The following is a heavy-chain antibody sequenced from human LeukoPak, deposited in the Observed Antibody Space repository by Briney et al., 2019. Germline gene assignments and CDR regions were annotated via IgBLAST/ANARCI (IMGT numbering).Heavy chain of an antibody. CDR3: AKMAVDRGVVIPFDS. D-gene: IGHD3-10*01. J-gene: IGHJ4*02. CDR2: ISYDGGDK. V-gene: IGHV3-30*18. Sequence: PGGSLRLSCAASGFTFSTYGMHWVRQAPGKGLEWVAVISYDGGDKYYADSVKGRFRISRDNSENTLSLQMNSLRAEDTAVYYCAKMAVDRGVVIPFDSWGQGTLVTVSS. CDR1: GFTFSTYG.